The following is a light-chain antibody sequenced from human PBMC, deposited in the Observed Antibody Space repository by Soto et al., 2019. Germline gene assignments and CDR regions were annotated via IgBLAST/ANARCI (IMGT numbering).Light chain of an antibody. CDR2: AAS. CDR3: RQINAYPYT. J-gene: IGKJ2*01. V-gene: IGKV1-9*01. CDR1: QGISSY. Sequence: IQLTQSPSSLSASVGDRVTITCRASQGISSYFAWSQQKPGKAPKVLIYAASTLKNGVPPRFSGSGSGTDLTLTISSLQPEEFATYYCRQINAYPYTFGQGTQLAIK.